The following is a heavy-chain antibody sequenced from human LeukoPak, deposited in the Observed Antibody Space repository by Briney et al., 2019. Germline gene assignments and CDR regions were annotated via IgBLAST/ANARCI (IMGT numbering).Heavy chain of an antibody. CDR1: GGSISSYY. V-gene: IGHV4-59*08. J-gene: IGHJ6*02. Sequence: SETLSLTCTVSGGSISSYYWSWIRQPPGKGLEWIGYIYYSGSTNYNPSLKSRVTISVDTSKKQFSLKLSSVTAADTAVYYCARQEGATGYYGMDVWGQGTTVTVSS. CDR3: ARQEGATGYYGMDV. D-gene: IGHD1-26*01. CDR2: IYYSGST.